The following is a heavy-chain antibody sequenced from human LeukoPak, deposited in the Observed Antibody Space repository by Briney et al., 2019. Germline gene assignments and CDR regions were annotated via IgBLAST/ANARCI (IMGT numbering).Heavy chain of an antibody. Sequence: GGSLRLSCAASGFTFSNAWMSWVRQAPGKGLEWVGRIRGKAEGGSTDYAAPVKGRFTISRDESKNTLYLQMISLKTEDTAVYYCARGIDEWLYLNYWGQGALVTVSS. V-gene: IGHV3-15*01. CDR2: IRGKAEGGST. CDR3: ARGIDEWLYLNY. CDR1: GFTFSNAW. J-gene: IGHJ4*02. D-gene: IGHD3-3*01.